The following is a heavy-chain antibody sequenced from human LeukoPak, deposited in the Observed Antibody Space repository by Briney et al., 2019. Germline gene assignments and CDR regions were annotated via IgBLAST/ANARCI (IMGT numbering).Heavy chain of an antibody. D-gene: IGHD4-17*01. CDR2: IYYSGNT. J-gene: IGHJ2*01. V-gene: IGHV4-39*01. CDR1: GASISIISYY. Sequence: SETLSLTCTVSGASISIISYYWGWIRQPPGKGLEWIGSIYYSGNTYYNPSLKSRVTISVDTSKNQFSLKLSSVTAADTAVYYCARGGYGDYRAYWYFDLWGRGTLVTVSS. CDR3: ARGGYGDYRAYWYFDL.